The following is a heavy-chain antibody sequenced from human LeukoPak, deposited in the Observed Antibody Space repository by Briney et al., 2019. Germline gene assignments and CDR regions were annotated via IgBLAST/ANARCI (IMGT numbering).Heavy chain of an antibody. CDR1: GLTFSGYD. D-gene: IGHD6-19*01. Sequence: GGSLRLSCAASGLTFSGYDMHWVRQAPGKGPEWVAVMSYGGQNERYADSVKGRFTVSRDNSKNTLYLQMNSLRAEDTAVYYCAKRPYSSGWYGFFYFDFWGQGTLVTISS. V-gene: IGHV3-30*18. CDR3: AKRPYSSGWYGFFYFDF. CDR2: MSYGGQNE. J-gene: IGHJ4*02.